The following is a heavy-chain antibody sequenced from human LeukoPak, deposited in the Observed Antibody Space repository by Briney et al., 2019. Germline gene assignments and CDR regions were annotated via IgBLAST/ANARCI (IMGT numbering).Heavy chain of an antibody. CDR2: INHSGST. J-gene: IGHJ4*02. CDR1: GGSFSGYY. D-gene: IGHD3-10*01. V-gene: IGHV4-34*01. CDR3: ARLPAGSGSLSYFDY. Sequence: PSETLSLTCAVYGGSFSGYYWSWIRQPPGKGLEWIGEINHSGSTYYNPSLKSRVTISVDTSKNQFSLKLSSVTAADTAVYYCARLPAGSGSLSYFDYWGQGTLATVSS.